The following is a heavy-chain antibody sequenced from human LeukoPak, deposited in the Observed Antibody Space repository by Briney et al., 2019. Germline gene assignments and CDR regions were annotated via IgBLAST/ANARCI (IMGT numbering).Heavy chain of an antibody. Sequence: SETLSLTCTVSGGSISSYYWSWIRQPPGKGLEWIGSIYYSGSTYYNPSLKSRVTISVDTSKNQFSLKLSSVTAADTAVYYCARVAAMVAYYFDYWGQGTLVTVSS. CDR3: ARVAAMVAYYFDY. V-gene: IGHV4-59*12. CDR2: IYYSGST. J-gene: IGHJ4*02. CDR1: GGSISSYY. D-gene: IGHD5-18*01.